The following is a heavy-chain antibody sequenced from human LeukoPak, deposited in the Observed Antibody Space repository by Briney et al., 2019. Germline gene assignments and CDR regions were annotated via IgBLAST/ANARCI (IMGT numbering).Heavy chain of an antibody. V-gene: IGHV3-21*01. J-gene: IGHJ5*02. CDR1: GFTFSSYS. CDR3: ARGYYDILTGYYP. D-gene: IGHD3-9*01. Sequence: GGSLRLSCAASGFTFSSYSMNWVRQAPGKGLEWVSSISSSSSYIYYADSVKGRFTISRDNAKNSLYLQMNSLRAEDTAVYYCARGYYDILTGYYPWGQGTLVTVSS. CDR2: ISSSSSYI.